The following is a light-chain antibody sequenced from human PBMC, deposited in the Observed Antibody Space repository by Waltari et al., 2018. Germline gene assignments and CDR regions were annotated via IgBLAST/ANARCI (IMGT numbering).Light chain of an antibody. CDR2: TAS. J-gene: IGKJ2*01. V-gene: IGKV1-NL1*01. CDR3: QQYFTSPYT. CDR1: QGILTS. Sequence: DIQMTQSPSSLSASVGDTVTITCRASQGILTSLAWYQQKPGKAPKVLVSTASRLQSGVPSRFSGSGSGTLYTLTISSLQPEDFASYYCQQYFTSPYTFGQGTKLEIK.